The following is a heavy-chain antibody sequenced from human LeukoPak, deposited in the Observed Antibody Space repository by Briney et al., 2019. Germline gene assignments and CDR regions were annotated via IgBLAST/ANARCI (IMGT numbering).Heavy chain of an antibody. Sequence: ASVKVSCKASGYTFTSYGISWVRQDPGQGLEWMGWISAYNGNTNYAQKLQGRVTMTTDTSTSTAYMELRSLRSDDTAVYYCARDLYYYDSSGYLDYWGQGTLVTVSS. V-gene: IGHV1-18*01. CDR3: ARDLYYYDSSGYLDY. D-gene: IGHD3-22*01. CDR1: GYTFTSYG. J-gene: IGHJ4*02. CDR2: ISAYNGNT.